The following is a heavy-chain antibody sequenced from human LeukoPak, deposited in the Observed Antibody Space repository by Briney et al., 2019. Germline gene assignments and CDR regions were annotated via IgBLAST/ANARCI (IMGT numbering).Heavy chain of an antibody. CDR2: IGGSGGST. D-gene: IGHD6-19*01. CDR3: AKDRRDSGWPPFDY. J-gene: IGHJ4*02. CDR1: GFTFSGYG. V-gene: IGHV3-23*01. Sequence: GGSLRLSCAASGFTFSGYGMSWVRQAPGKGLEWVSGIGGSGGSTYYADSVKGRFTISRDNSRNTLYLQMNSLRAEDTAVYYCAKDRRDSGWPPFDYWGQGTLVTVSS.